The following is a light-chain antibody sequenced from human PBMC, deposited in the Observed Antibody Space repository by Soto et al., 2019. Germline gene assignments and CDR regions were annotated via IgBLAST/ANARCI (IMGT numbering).Light chain of an antibody. CDR1: SSDVGGYNY. CDR3: SSHAGIINVV. CDR2: EVT. J-gene: IGLJ3*02. Sequence: QSVLTQPPSASGSPGQSVTISCTGTSSDVGGYNYVSWYQQHPGKAPKLIIYEVTKRPSGVPARFSGSKSGNTASLTVSGLLAEDEADYYCSSHAGIINVVFGGGTKVTVL. V-gene: IGLV2-8*01.